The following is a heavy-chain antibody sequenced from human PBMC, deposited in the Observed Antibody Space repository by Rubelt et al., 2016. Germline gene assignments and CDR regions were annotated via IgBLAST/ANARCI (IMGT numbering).Heavy chain of an antibody. V-gene: IGHV4-31*02. J-gene: IGHJ5*02. CDR1: ISSGGYY. CDR3: ARDLGGYGSRFDP. CDR2: IYYSKST. Sequence: ISSGGYYWSWIRQHPGKGLEWIGYIYYSKSTSYNPSLKSRVTISVDTSKNQFSLKLSSVTAADTAEYYCARDLGGYGSRFDPWGQGTLVTVSS. D-gene: IGHD3-10*01.